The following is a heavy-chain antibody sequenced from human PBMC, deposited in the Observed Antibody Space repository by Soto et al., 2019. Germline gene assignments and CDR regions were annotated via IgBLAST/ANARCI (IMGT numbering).Heavy chain of an antibody. V-gene: IGHV1-69*01. CDR1: GGTFSSYA. D-gene: IGHD3-22*01. J-gene: IGHJ3*02. CDR3: ARTPRVGNYYASSGYYLGAFDI. Sequence: QVQLVQSGAEVKKPGSSVKVSCKASGGTFSSYAISWVRQAPGQGLEWMGGIIPIFGTANYAQKFQGRVTITADESTSTAYMELSSLRSEDTAVYYCARTPRVGNYYASSGYYLGAFDIWGQGTMVTVSS. CDR2: IIPIFGTA.